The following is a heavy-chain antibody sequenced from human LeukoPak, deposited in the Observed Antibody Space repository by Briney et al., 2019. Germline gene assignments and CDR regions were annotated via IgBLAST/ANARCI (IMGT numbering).Heavy chain of an antibody. CDR2: ISGSGGTT. J-gene: IGHJ4*02. CDR3: ARDLAVAGARYFDY. Sequence: GGSLRLSCAASGFTFSSYWMHWVRQAPGKGLEWVSGISGSGGTTYYGDSVQGRFTISRDNSKNTLFLHMSSLRAEDTAVYYCARDLAVAGARYFDYWGQGTLVTVSS. CDR1: GFTFSSYW. D-gene: IGHD6-19*01. V-gene: IGHV3-23*01.